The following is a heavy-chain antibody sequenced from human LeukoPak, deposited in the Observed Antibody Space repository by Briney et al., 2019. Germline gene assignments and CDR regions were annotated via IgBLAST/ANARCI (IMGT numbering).Heavy chain of an antibody. J-gene: IGHJ4*02. CDR1: GFTFSSYA. V-gene: IGHV3-23*01. Sequence: GGSLRLSCAASGFTFSSYAMSWVRQAPGKGLEWVSTISGGGGSTYYADSVKGRFTISRDNSKNTLYLQMNSLRAEDTAVYYCAKGQGYCSGGNCYSSFDYWGQGTLVTVSS. CDR3: AKGQGYCSGGNCYSSFDY. D-gene: IGHD2-15*01. CDR2: ISGGGGST.